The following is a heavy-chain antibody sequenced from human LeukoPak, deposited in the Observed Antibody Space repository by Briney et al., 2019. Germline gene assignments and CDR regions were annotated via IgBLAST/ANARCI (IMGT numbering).Heavy chain of an antibody. CDR3: AISNDYGPFDY. D-gene: IGHD4-17*01. CDR1: GFTFSSYA. J-gene: IGHJ4*02. CDR2: ISYDGSNK. Sequence: GGSLRLSCAASGFTFSSYAMHWVRQAPGKGLGWVAVISYDGSNKYYADSVKGRFTISRDNSKNTLYLQMNSLRAEDTAVYYCAISNDYGPFDYWGQGTLVTVSS. V-gene: IGHV3-30-3*01.